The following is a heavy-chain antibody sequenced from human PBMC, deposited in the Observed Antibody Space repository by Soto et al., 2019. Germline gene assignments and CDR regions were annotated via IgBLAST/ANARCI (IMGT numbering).Heavy chain of an antibody. J-gene: IGHJ6*01. Sequence: PSETLSLTCTVSGGSISSYYWSWIRQPPGKGLEWIGYIYYSGSTNYNPSLKSRVTISVDTSKNQFSLKLSSVTAADTAVYYCASVAYPSSSWYYYYYGM. V-gene: IGHV4-59*01. CDR2: IYYSGST. CDR1: GGSISSYY. D-gene: IGHD6-13*01. CDR3: ASVAYPSSSWYYYYYGM.